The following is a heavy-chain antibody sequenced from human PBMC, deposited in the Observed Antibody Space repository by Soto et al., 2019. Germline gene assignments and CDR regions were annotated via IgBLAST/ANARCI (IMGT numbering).Heavy chain of an antibody. D-gene: IGHD5-12*01. CDR1: GFTFDDYA. V-gene: IGHV3-9*01. J-gene: IGHJ4*02. CDR3: AKDSGGYARAPNYFDY. CDR2: ISWNSGSI. Sequence: EVQLVESGGGLVQPGRSLRLSCAASGFTFDDYAMHWVRQAPGKGLEWVSGISWNSGSIGYADSVKGRFTISRDNAKNSLYLQMNSLRAEDTALYYCAKDSGGYARAPNYFDYRGQGTLVTVSS.